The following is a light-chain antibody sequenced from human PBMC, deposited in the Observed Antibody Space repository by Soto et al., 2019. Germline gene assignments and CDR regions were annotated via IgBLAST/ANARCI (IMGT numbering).Light chain of an antibody. CDR2: GAS. Sequence: EIVMTLSPATLSVSPGERATLSCRASQSVSSNLAWYQQKPGQAPRLLIYGASTRATGIPARFSGSGSGTEFTLTISSLQSEDFAVYYCQQYNNWPREFGQGTKVDIK. J-gene: IGKJ1*01. V-gene: IGKV3-15*01. CDR1: QSVSSN. CDR3: QQYNNWPRE.